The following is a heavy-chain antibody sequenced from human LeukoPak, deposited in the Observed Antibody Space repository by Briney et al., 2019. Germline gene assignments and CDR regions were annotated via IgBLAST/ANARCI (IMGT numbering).Heavy chain of an antibody. CDR2: IYYTGST. Sequence: PSETLSLTCTVSGGSISSSSYYWGWIRQPPGKGLEWIGYIYYTGSTNYNPSLKGRVTISVDTSKNQFSLTLTSVTAADTAVYHCARHAAPDMDYFNYWGQGTLVTVSS. CDR1: GGSISSSSYY. V-gene: IGHV4-61*05. J-gene: IGHJ4*02. CDR3: ARHAAPDMDYFNY. D-gene: IGHD2-15*01.